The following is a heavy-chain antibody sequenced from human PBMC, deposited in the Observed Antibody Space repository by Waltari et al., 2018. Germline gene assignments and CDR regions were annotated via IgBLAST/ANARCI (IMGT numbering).Heavy chain of an antibody. D-gene: IGHD3-16*01. CDR1: GFTFRDAW. J-gene: IGHJ4*02. V-gene: IGHV3-15*01. CDR2: IKNKVAGGTT. CDR3: NTDLLTTFGGLIVTNEY. Sequence: EVQLVESGGGLVKWGGSLRRSCAASGFTFRDAWMSWVRNTPGKGMERVGRIKNKVAGGTTDYIAPVKGRFTISRDDSTNTVYLQMNSLKTEDTGVYYCNTDLLTTFGGLIVTNEYWGQGTQVTVSS.